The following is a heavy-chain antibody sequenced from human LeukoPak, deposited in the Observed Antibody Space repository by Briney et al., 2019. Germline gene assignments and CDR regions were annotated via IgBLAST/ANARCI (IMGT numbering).Heavy chain of an antibody. CDR2: IKQDGSDK. Sequence: GGSLRLSCAASGFTFNTYWMTWVRQAPGKGLEWVANIKQDGSDKYYVDSVKGRFTISRDNAKNSLYLQMNSLRAEDTAVYYCARARKGSGYYPVGELDYWGQGTLVTVSS. J-gene: IGHJ4*02. CDR3: ARARKGSGYYPVGELDY. D-gene: IGHD3-3*01. V-gene: IGHV3-7*04. CDR1: GFTFNTYW.